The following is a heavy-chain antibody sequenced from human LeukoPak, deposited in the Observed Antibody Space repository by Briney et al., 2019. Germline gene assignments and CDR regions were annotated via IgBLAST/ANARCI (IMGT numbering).Heavy chain of an antibody. J-gene: IGHJ4*02. Sequence: PGGSLRLSCAASGFTFSTYWMHWVRQAPGKGLLWVSRVNSDGSSTMYADSVKGRFTISRDNSKNTLYLQMNSLRAEDTAVYYCASQTYPSGWYEPLYFDYWGQGTLVTVSS. V-gene: IGHV3-74*03. CDR1: GFTFSTYW. D-gene: IGHD6-19*01. CDR2: VNSDGSST. CDR3: ASQTYPSGWYEPLYFDY.